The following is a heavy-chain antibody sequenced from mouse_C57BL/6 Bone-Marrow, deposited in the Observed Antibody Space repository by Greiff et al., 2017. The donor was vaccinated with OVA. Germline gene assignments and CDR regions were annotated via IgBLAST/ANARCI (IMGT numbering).Heavy chain of an antibody. V-gene: IGHV1-81*01. Sequence: KQSGAELARPGASVKLSCKASGYTFTSYGISWVKQRTGQGLEWIGEIYPRSGNTYYNEKFKGKATLTADKSSSTAYMELRSLTSEDSAVYFCARSMGWLRYYAMDYWGQGTSVTVSS. CDR2: IYPRSGNT. D-gene: IGHD2-2*01. CDR1: GYTFTSYG. J-gene: IGHJ4*01. CDR3: ARSMGWLRYYAMDY.